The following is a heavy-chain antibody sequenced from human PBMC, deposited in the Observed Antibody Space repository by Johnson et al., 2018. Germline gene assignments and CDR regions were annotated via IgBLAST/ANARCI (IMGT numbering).Heavy chain of an antibody. CDR1: GFSFSNYG. CDR2: ISYDVSNK. Sequence: QVQLVEGGGGVVEAGRSLRLSCAASGFSFSNYGMHWVRPAPGKGLEWVAVISYDVSNKYYADSVKGRFTISRDNSKNTLYLQMNSLRTQDTAVYYSAKYHDGNSGAFDIWGQGTMVTVSS. V-gene: IGHV3-30*18. J-gene: IGHJ3*02. D-gene: IGHD4-23*01. CDR3: AKYHDGNSGAFDI.